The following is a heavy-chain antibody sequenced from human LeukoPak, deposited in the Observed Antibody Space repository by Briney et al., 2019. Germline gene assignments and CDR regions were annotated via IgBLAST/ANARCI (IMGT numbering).Heavy chain of an antibody. Sequence: SETLSLTCAVYGESFSGFHWSWIRQPPGKGLEWIGEINHSGDTNYNTSLKSRVTISVDTSKNLFSLKLNSVTAADTATYYCARLRCGDCYPNWFDPWGQGTLVTVSS. V-gene: IGHV4-34*01. CDR2: INHSGDT. CDR1: GESFSGFH. D-gene: IGHD2-21*02. J-gene: IGHJ5*02. CDR3: ARLRCGDCYPNWFDP.